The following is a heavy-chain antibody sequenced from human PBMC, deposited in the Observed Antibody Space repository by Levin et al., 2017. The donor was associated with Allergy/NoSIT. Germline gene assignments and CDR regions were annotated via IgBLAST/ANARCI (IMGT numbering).Heavy chain of an antibody. CDR2: IYYIGST. J-gene: IGHJ3*02. D-gene: IGHD3-16*01. CDR3: AREVSTQIAAGDHAFDI. Sequence: MTSETLSLTCTVSGGSISSAGYYWSWIRQLPGKGLEWIGFIYYIGSTYDNPSLRSRLTMSIDTSKNQFSLTLSSVTAADTAVYYCAREVSTQIAAGDHAFDIWGPGTLVTVSS. V-gene: IGHV4-31*03. CDR1: GGSISSAGYY.